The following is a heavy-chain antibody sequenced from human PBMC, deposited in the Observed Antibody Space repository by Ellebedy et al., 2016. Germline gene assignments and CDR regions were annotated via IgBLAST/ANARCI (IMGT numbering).Heavy chain of an antibody. CDR1: GFTYSSYS. V-gene: IGHV3-48*02. CDR3: ARGYDTTMGMYFDY. J-gene: IGHJ4*02. Sequence: GESLKISXPASGFTYSSYSMNWVRQAPGKGLEWVSHISSSSSTIYYADSVKGRFTISRDNAKNSLYPQMNSLRDEDTAVYYCARGYDTTMGMYFDYWGQGTLVTVSS. D-gene: IGHD5-18*01. CDR2: ISSSSSTI.